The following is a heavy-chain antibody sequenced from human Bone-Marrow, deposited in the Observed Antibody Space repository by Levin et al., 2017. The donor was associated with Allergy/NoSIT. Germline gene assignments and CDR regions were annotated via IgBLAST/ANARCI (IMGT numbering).Heavy chain of an antibody. Sequence: SETLSLTCTVSGDSVSSGSYYWSWIRQAPGKGLEWIGYLYYRGSSSYNPSLKSRVTISIDTSKNQFSLNLKSVTAADTAVYFCASRTVDTAMTPFSDSWGQGTLVTVSS. J-gene: IGHJ4*02. D-gene: IGHD5-18*01. CDR3: ASRTVDTAMTPFSDS. V-gene: IGHV4-61*01. CDR1: GDSVSSGSYY. CDR2: LYYRGSS.